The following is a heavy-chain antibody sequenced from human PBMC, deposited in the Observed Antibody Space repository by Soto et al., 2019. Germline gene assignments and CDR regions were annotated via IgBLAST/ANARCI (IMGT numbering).Heavy chain of an antibody. V-gene: IGHV3-11*06. CDR1: GFTFSDYY. D-gene: IGHD1-1*01. Sequence: QVQLVESGGGLVKPGGSLRLSCEGSGFTFSDYYMSWIRQAPGKGLEWISYSSNSGTFTKYADSVKGRFSISRDNTKNLLFLQMNSLRAEDTALYYCVRSGDNYNLLDYWGQGTPVTVSS. CDR2: SSNSGTFT. J-gene: IGHJ4*02. CDR3: VRSGDNYNLLDY.